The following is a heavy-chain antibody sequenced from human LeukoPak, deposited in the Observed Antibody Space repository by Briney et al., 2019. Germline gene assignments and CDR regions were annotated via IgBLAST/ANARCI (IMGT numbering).Heavy chain of an antibody. V-gene: IGHV1-8*01. Sequence: ASVKVSCKASGYTFTSYDISWVRQATGQGLEWMGWMNPNSGNTGYAQKFQGRVTMTRNTSISTAYMELSSLRSEDTAVYYCARGRRSTVKFDPWGQGTLVTVSS. J-gene: IGHJ5*02. CDR3: ARGRRSTVKFDP. D-gene: IGHD4-17*01. CDR2: MNPNSGNT. CDR1: GYTFTSYD.